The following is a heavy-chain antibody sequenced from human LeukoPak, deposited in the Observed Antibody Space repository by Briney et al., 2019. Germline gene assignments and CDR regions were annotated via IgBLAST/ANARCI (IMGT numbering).Heavy chain of an antibody. J-gene: IGHJ5*02. CDR3: PRVDPVQDLHH. D-gene: IGHD3-10*02. CDR1: GGSISSGGYA. V-gene: IGHV4-30-2*01. Sequence: SQTLSLTCAVSGGSISSGGYARSWIRQPRGKGLEWIGYIYHSGSTYYNQSLKSSVTISVDTSKNQHSLKLSSVTAADTAVYYCPRVDPVQDLHHWGQGTLVTVSS. CDR2: IYHSGST.